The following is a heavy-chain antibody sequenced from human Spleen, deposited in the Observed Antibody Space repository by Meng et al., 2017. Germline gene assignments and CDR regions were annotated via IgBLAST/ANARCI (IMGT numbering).Heavy chain of an antibody. CDR3: ARGPTTMAHDFDY. CDR2: INHSGST. V-gene: IGHV4-34*01. J-gene: IGHJ4*02. Sequence: QVRLQQWGAGLLKPPETRSLTCVVSGGCFSDYYWSRIRQPPGKGLGWIGEINHSGSTNYNPALESRATISVDTSQNNLSLKLSSVTAADSAVYYCARGPTTMAHDFDYWGQGTLVTVSS. CDR1: GGCFSDYY. D-gene: IGHD4-11*01.